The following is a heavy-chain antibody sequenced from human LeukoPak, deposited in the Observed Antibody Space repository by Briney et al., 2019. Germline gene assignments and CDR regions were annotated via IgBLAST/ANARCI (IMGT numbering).Heavy chain of an antibody. CDR2: FDPEDGET. V-gene: IGHV1-24*01. J-gene: IGHJ4*02. D-gene: IGHD4-17*01. Sequence: GASVKVSCKVSGYTLTELSMHWVRQAPGKGLEWMGGFDPEDGETIYAQKFQGRVTMTEDTSTNTAYMELSSLRSEGTAVYYCATDPLLRLRLDYWGQGTLVTVSS. CDR1: GYTLTELS. CDR3: ATDPLLRLRLDY.